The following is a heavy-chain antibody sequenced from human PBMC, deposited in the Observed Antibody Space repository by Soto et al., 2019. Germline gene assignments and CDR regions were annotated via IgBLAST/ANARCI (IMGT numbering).Heavy chain of an antibody. J-gene: IGHJ6*02. CDR2: INAGNGNT. CDR1: GYTFTSYA. V-gene: IGHV1-3*01. Sequence: ASVKVSCKASGYTFTSYAMHWVRQAPGQRXEWMGWINAGNGNTKYSQKFQGRVTITRDTSASTAYMELSSLRSEDTAVYYCASSAPSFSSSWQYYYYGMDVWGQGTTVTVFS. D-gene: IGHD6-13*01. CDR3: ASSAPSFSSSWQYYYYGMDV.